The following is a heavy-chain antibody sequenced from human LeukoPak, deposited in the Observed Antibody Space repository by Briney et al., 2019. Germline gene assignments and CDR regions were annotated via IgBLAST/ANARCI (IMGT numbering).Heavy chain of an antibody. CDR3: ARAPSTVLVSMDV. CDR2: INHSGST. CDR1: NGSFSSYY. J-gene: IGHJ6*02. D-gene: IGHD4-17*01. Sequence: PSETLSLTCAVYNGSFSSYYWSWIRQPPGKGLEWIGEINHSGSTNYNPSLRSRITISVDTSETQFSLKLSSVTAADTAVYYCARAPSTVLVSMDVWGQGTTVTVSS. V-gene: IGHV4-34*01.